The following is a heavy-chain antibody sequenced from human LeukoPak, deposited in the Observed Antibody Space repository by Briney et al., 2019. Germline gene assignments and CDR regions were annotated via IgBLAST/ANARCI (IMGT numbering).Heavy chain of an antibody. CDR1: GFTFSSYG. V-gene: IGHV3-30*18. J-gene: IGHJ4*02. Sequence: PGGSLRLSCAASGFTFSSYGMHWVRQAPGKGLEWVAVISYDGSNKYYADSVKGRFTISRDNSKNTLYLQMNSLRAEDTAVYYCAKVAVVAAHFDYWGQGTLVTVSS. CDR3: AKVAVVAAHFDY. D-gene: IGHD2-15*01. CDR2: ISYDGSNK.